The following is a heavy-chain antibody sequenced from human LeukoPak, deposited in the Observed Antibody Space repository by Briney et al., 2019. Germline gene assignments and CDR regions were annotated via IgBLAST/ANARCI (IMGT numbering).Heavy chain of an antibody. V-gene: IGHV4-39*07. CDR2: FYYSGRT. CDR1: GGSMSSISYD. Sequence: SQTLSLTCSVSGGSMSSISYDSGWIRQPPGKGLEWIGSFYYSGRTYYKPSLKSRVTISLNMSKSQFSLKLSSVTAADTAVYYCAGLYRETYKWNDHTDFWGQGTLVTVSS. D-gene: IGHD1-20*01. J-gene: IGHJ4*02. CDR3: AGLYRETYKWNDHTDF.